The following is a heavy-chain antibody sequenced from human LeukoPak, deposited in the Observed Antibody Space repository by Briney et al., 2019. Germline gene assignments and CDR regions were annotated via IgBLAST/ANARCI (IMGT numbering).Heavy chain of an antibody. CDR2: INPNSGGT. CDR1: GYTFTDYY. CDR3: ESVPATTGFDY. D-gene: IGHD4-11*01. Sequence: ASVKVSCKASGYTFTDYYMHWVRQAPGQGLEWMGWINPNSGGTNYAQKFQGRVTMTTDTSMSTGYMELSMLRFDDTAVYYCESVPATTGFDYWGQGTLVTVSS. V-gene: IGHV1-2*02. J-gene: IGHJ4*02.